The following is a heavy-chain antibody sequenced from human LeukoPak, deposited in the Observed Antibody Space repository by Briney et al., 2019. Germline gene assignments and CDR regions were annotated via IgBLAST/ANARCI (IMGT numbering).Heavy chain of an antibody. D-gene: IGHD5-18*01. J-gene: IGHJ4*02. CDR1: GYSFTSYW. CDR2: IYPGDSDT. Sequence: GASLQISCKGPGYSFTSYWIGWVRQLPGKGLEWMGIIYPGDSDTRYSPSFQGQVTISADKSISTAYLQWSSLKASDTAMYYCARLNVDTAMAIDYWGQGTLVTVSS. CDR3: ARLNVDTAMAIDY. V-gene: IGHV5-51*01.